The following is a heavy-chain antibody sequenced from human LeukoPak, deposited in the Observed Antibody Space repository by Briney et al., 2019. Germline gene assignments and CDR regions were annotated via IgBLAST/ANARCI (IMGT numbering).Heavy chain of an antibody. V-gene: IGHV3-48*02. CDR1: GFTFSRYT. CDR2: ISSSSSTI. Sequence: GSLRLSCAASGFTFSRYTMNWVRQAPGKGLEWVSYISSSSSTIDYADSVKGRLTTSRDNAKNSLYLQMDSLRDEDTAVYYCARTAYYDISTGYPYYFDYWGQGTLVTVSS. D-gene: IGHD3-9*01. J-gene: IGHJ4*02. CDR3: ARTAYYDISTGYPYYFDY.